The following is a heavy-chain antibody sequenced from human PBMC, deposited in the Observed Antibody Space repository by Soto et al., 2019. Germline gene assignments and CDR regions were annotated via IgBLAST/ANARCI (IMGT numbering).Heavy chain of an antibody. CDR3: ARGRGLRVVTTFFYDQNWFDP. D-gene: IGHD4-4*01. V-gene: IGHV3-64*01. Sequence: GGSLRLSGAASGSTFSSYAMHWVRQAPGKGLEYVSAISSNGGSTYYANSVKGRFTISRDNSKNTLYLQMGSLRAEDMAVYYCARGRGLRVVTTFFYDQNWFDPWGQGTLVTVSS. CDR1: GSTFSSYA. J-gene: IGHJ5*02. CDR2: ISSNGGST.